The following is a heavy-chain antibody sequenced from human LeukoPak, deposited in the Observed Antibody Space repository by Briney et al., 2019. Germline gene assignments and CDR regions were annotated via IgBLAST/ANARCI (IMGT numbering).Heavy chain of an antibody. CDR3: ARDEYYYGSGSYYPNWFDP. CDR2: ISAYDGRT. V-gene: IGHV1-18*01. J-gene: IGHJ5*02. CDR1: GFAFNKYG. D-gene: IGHD3-10*01. Sequence: GASVKVSCKASGFAFNKYGFSWVRQAPGQGPEWLGWISAYDGRTNFAQNLQGRLTLTTDTSTTTAYMELSRLRSDDTAVYYCARDEYYYGSGSYYPNWFDPWGQGTLVTVSS.